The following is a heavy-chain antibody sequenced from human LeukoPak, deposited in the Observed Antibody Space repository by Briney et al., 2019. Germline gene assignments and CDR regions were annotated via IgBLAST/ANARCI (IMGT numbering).Heavy chain of an antibody. CDR2: IYYSGST. V-gene: IGHV4-59*08. J-gene: IGHJ4*02. CDR3: ARHRKGSSSFFDY. D-gene: IGHD6-13*01. Sequence: SETLSLTCTVSGGSISSYYWSWIRQPPGKGLEWIGYIYYSGSTNYNPSLKGRVTISVDTSKNQFSLKLSSVTAADTAVYYCARHRKGSSSFFDYWGQGTLVTVSS. CDR1: GGSISSYY.